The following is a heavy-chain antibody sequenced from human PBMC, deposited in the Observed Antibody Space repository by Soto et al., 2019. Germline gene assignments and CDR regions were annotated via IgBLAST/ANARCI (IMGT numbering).Heavy chain of an antibody. J-gene: IGHJ4*02. Sequence: QVQLQESGPGLVKPSETLSLTCTVSGGSISSYYWRWIRQPPRKGLAWSGYIYYSGSTNYNPSLKSRVTTSVDTSKNQFSVKLSSVTAADTAVYYCARVGYSSSGYFDYWGQGTLVTVSS. CDR1: GGSISSYY. CDR2: IYYSGST. D-gene: IGHD6-13*01. CDR3: ARVGYSSSGYFDY. V-gene: IGHV4-59*01.